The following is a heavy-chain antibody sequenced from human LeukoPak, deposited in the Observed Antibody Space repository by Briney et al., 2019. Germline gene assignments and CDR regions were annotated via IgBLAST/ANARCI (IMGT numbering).Heavy chain of an antibody. V-gene: IGHV1-18*01. D-gene: IGHD6-19*01. CDR2: ISAYSGNT. Sequence: ASVKVSCKAFGSTFTSYGFSWVRQAPGQGLEWMGWISAYSGNTNYAQKFQGRVTMTRDTSTSTAYMELRSLRSDDTAVYYCARGGSGTNPFDFWGRGTLVTVSS. CDR3: ARGGSGTNPFDF. J-gene: IGHJ4*02. CDR1: GSTFTSYG.